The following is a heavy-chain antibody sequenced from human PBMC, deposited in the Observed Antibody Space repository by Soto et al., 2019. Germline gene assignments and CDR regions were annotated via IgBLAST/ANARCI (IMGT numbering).Heavy chain of an antibody. D-gene: IGHD2-2*02. Sequence: PGGSLRLSCAASGFTFSSYGMHWVRQAPGKGLEWVAVISYDGSNKYYADSVKGRFTISRDNSKNTLYLQMNSLRAEDTAVYYCAIPTSRSGYYYYGMDVWGQGTTVTFSS. CDR2: ISYDGSNK. CDR3: AIPTSRSGYYYYGMDV. J-gene: IGHJ6*02. V-gene: IGHV3-30*03. CDR1: GFTFSSYG.